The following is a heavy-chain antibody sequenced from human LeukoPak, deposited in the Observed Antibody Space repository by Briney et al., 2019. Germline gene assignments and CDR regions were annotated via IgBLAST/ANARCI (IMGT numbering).Heavy chain of an antibody. CDR2: ISGNGGRT. CDR3: AKDIDDIGAYQFDY. CDR1: GFTFDDYA. Sequence: GGSLRLSCAVPGFTFDDYAMHWVRQGPGRGLEWVSVISGNGGRTYYTDSVKGRFTISRDNSKNSLYLQMNSLTIEDTAFYYCAKDIDDIGAYQFDYWGQGTLVTVSS. V-gene: IGHV3-43*02. D-gene: IGHD3-9*01. J-gene: IGHJ4*02.